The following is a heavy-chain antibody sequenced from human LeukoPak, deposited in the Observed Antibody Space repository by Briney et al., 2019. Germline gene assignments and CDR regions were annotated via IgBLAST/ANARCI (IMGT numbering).Heavy chain of an antibody. Sequence: ETLSLTFNVSGCSISCYYWNWIRQPPGKGLGWIGYIYYSGSTNYNPSLKSRVTISVDTSKNQFSLKLSSVTAADTAVYYCARVNSGYDHFDYWGQGTLVTVSS. CDR3: ARVNSGYDHFDY. J-gene: IGHJ4*02. CDR2: IYYSGST. D-gene: IGHD5-12*01. CDR1: GCSISCYY. V-gene: IGHV4-59*01.